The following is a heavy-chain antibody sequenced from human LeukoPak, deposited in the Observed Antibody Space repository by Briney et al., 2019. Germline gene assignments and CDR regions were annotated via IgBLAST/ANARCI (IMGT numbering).Heavy chain of an antibody. Sequence: ASVKVSCKASGYSFTSYDINWVRQAPGQGLEWMGWMNPNNGHMGYAQKFQGRVTMTRDTSISTAYMELSRLRSDDTAVYYCARRYCSGGSCFPFAFDIWGQGTMVTVSS. CDR1: GYSFTSYD. D-gene: IGHD2-15*01. J-gene: IGHJ3*02. CDR3: ARRYCSGGSCFPFAFDI. V-gene: IGHV1-8*01. CDR2: MNPNNGHM.